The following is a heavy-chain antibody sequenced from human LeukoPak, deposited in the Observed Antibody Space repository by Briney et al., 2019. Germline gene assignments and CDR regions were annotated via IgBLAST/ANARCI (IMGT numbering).Heavy chain of an antibody. CDR1: GFSFSTYW. CDR3: ARRWYPDY. J-gene: IGHJ4*02. D-gene: IGHD4-23*01. CDR2: IKEDGSQK. V-gene: IGHV3-7*03. Sequence: GGSLRLSCAPSGFSFSTYWMSWVRQAPGKGLEWVANIKEDGSQKYYVDSVKGRFTIFRDNAKNSLSLQMNSLRADDTAVYYCARRWYPDYWGQGTLVTVSS.